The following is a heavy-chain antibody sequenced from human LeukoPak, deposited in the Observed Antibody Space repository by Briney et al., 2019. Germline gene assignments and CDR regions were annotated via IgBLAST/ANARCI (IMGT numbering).Heavy chain of an antibody. Sequence: GGSLRLSCAAAGFTFSNYEMHWVRQAPGKGLEWLSYISGSGDTEYYADSVKGRFTISRDNGENSLYLQMNSLRAENTAVYYCARDSMAFDFWGQGTLVTVSS. J-gene: IGHJ4*02. CDR1: GFTFSNYE. V-gene: IGHV3-48*03. D-gene: IGHD2/OR15-2a*01. CDR2: ISGSGDTE. CDR3: ARDSMAFDF.